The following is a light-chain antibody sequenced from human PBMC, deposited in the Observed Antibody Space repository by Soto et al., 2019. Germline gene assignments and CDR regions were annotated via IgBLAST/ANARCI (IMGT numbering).Light chain of an antibody. Sequence: NFMLTQPHSVSESPGKTVTISCTRSSGRFASNYVRWYQQRPGSSPTTLIYEDNQRPSGVPDRFSGSIDSSSNSASLTISGLKTEDEADYYCQSYDSSNRGVVFGGGTKLTVL. V-gene: IGLV6-57*01. CDR1: SGRFASNY. J-gene: IGLJ2*01. CDR2: EDN. CDR3: QSYDSSNRGVV.